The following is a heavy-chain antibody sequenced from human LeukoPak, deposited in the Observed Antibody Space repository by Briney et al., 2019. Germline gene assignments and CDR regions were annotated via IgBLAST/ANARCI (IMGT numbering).Heavy chain of an antibody. CDR2: IIPIFGTA. CDR1: GGTFSSYA. J-gene: IGHJ4*02. CDR3: AREDYDSSGYYYQYCFDY. D-gene: IGHD3-22*01. Sequence: SVKVSCKASGGTFSSYAISWVRQAPGQGLEWMGRIIPIFGTANYAQKFQGRVTITTDESTSTAYMELSSLRSEDTAVYYCAREDYDSSGYYYQYCFDYWGQGTLVTVSS. V-gene: IGHV1-69*05.